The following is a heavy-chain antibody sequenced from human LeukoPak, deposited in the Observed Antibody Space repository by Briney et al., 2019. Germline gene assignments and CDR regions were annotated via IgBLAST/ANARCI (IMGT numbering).Heavy chain of an antibody. CDR1: GFTFSNAW. V-gene: IGHV3-15*01. Sequence: PGGSLRLSCAASGFTFSNAWMSWVRQAPGKGLEWVGRIKSKHDGGTTDYAAPVKGRFTISRDDSKNTRYLQMNSLKTEDTAVYYCTTQNAFDIWGQGTMVTVSS. CDR2: IKSKHDGGTT. CDR3: TTQNAFDI. J-gene: IGHJ3*02.